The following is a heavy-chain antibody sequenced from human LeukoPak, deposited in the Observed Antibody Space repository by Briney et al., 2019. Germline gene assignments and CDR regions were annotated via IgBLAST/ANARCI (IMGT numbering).Heavy chain of an antibody. V-gene: IGHV3-30*18. CDR1: GFTFSSYG. J-gene: IGHJ4*02. CDR3: AKDRHDY. Sequence: GGSLRLFCAASGFTFSSYGMHWVRQAPGKGLEWVAVISYDGSNKYYADSVKGRFTISRDNSKNTLYLQMNSLRAEDTAVYYCAKDRHDYWGQGTLVTVSS. CDR2: ISYDGSNK.